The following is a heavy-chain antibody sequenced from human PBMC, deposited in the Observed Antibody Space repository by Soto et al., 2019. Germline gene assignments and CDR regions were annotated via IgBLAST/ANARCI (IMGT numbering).Heavy chain of an antibody. Sequence: QVQLQESGPGLVKPSETLSLTCTVSGGSISRYYWSWIRQPPGKGLEWIGYIYSSGRTNYNPSLKRRVTLSVDTSRNLFSLKLSSVTAADTAVYYCARGAKGRDGHTRYYYGMDVWGQGTTVTVSS. CDR1: GGSISRYY. V-gene: IGHV4-59*01. CDR3: ARGAKGRDGHTRYYYGMDV. CDR2: IYSSGRT. D-gene: IGHD3-10*01. J-gene: IGHJ6*02.